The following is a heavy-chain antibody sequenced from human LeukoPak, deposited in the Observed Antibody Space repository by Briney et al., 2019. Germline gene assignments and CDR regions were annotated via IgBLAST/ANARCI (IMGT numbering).Heavy chain of an antibody. J-gene: IGHJ5*02. CDR2: ISSSSSSYI. V-gene: IGHV3-21*01. D-gene: IGHD6-19*01. Sequence: GGSLRLSCAASGFTFSSYSMNWVRQAPGKGLEWVSSISSSSSSYIYYADSVKGRFTISRDNAKNSLYLQMNSLRAEDTAVYYCARDPSSGGWFDPWGQGTLVTVSS. CDR3: ARDPSSGGWFDP. CDR1: GFTFSSYS.